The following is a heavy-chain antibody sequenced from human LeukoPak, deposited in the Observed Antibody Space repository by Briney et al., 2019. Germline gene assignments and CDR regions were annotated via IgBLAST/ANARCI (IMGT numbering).Heavy chain of an antibody. V-gene: IGHV3-30*04. CDR1: GFTFSSYA. CDR2: ISYDGSNK. CDR3: ARDVVVLAFDI. Sequence: GSLRLSCAASGFTFSSYAMHWVRQAPGKGLEWVAVISYDGSNKYYADSVKGRFTISRDNSKNTLYLQMNSLRAEDTAVYYCARDVVVLAFDIWGQGTMVTVSS. J-gene: IGHJ3*02. D-gene: IGHD2-21*01.